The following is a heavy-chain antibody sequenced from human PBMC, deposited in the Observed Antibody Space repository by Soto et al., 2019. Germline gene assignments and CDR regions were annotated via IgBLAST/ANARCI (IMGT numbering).Heavy chain of an antibody. V-gene: IGHV4-4*07. CDR2: IYATGTT. CDR1: GASISGFY. D-gene: IGHD2-15*01. Sequence: SETLSLTCTVSGASISGFYWSWIRKSAGKGLEWIGRIYATGTTDYNPSLKSRVMMSVDTSKKQFSLKLSSVTAADTAVYYCARGPGGYCSGGSCYGRLDPWGQGTLVTVSS. CDR3: ARGPGGYCSGGSCYGRLDP. J-gene: IGHJ5*02.